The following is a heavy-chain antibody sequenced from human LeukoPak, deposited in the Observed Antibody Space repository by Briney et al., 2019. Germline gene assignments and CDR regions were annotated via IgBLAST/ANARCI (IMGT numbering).Heavy chain of an antibody. Sequence: PGGSLRLSCAASGFTFSDYDMGWVRQAPGKGLEWVSTISKSGDNTYYADSVKGRFTISRDNSKNTLYLQMNSLRAEDTAVYYCAKSAVTNHISAFDIWGQGTMVTVSS. CDR1: GFTFSDYD. J-gene: IGHJ3*02. D-gene: IGHD4-17*01. V-gene: IGHV3-23*01. CDR2: ISKSGDNT. CDR3: AKSAVTNHISAFDI.